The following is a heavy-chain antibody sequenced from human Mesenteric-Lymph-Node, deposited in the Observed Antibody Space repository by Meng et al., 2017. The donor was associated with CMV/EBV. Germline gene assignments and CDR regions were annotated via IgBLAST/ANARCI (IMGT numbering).Heavy chain of an antibody. D-gene: IGHD3-10*01. Sequence: CTVSGDSVSSGSSYCSWVRQPPGKGLEWIGHIYYSGSTDNNPSLTSRVTILVDTSKNQFSLNLNSVTAADTAVYYCARVKGRTGYFDSWGQGTLVTVSS. V-gene: IGHV4-61*01. J-gene: IGHJ4*02. CDR2: IYYSGST. CDR1: GDSVSSGSSY. CDR3: ARVKGRTGYFDS.